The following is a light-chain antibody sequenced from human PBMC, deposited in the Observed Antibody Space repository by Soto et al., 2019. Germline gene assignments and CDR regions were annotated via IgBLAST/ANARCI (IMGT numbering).Light chain of an antibody. Sequence: QSALTQPASVSGSPGQSITISCTGTSSDVGTYNLVSWYQHHPGKAPKLMIYEDTTRPSGVSNRFSGSKSGNTASLTISGLQAEDESDYYCCSYAGSSTYVFGTGTQVT. CDR1: SSDVGTYNL. CDR2: EDT. CDR3: CSYAGSSTYV. V-gene: IGLV2-23*01. J-gene: IGLJ1*01.